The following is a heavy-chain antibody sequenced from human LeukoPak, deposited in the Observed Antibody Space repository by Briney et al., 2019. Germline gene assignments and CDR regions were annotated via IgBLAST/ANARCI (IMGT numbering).Heavy chain of an antibody. D-gene: IGHD6-6*01. CDR2: ITSGGSGT. V-gene: IGHV3-23*01. J-gene: IGHJ4*02. Sequence: GGSLRLSCAASGFTFSNNDMSWVRQAPGKGLEWVSAITSGGSGTYYADSVKGRFTISRDNSKNTLYLQMNSLRAEDTAIYYCARDLVDWGQGTLVTVSS. CDR1: GFTFSNND. CDR3: ARDLVD.